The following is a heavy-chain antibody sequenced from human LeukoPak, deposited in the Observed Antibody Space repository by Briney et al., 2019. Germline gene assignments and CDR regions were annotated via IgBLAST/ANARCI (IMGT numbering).Heavy chain of an antibody. J-gene: IGHJ5*02. CDR2: MNPNSGNT. Sequence: GASVKVSCKASGYTFTSYDINWVRQATGQGLEWMGWMNPNSGNTGYAQKFQGRVTITRNTSISTAYMELSSLRSEDTAVYYCARMYYYDSSGYRDWFDPWGQGTLVTVSS. CDR3: ARMYYYDSSGYRDWFDP. D-gene: IGHD3-22*01. V-gene: IGHV1-8*03. CDR1: GYTFTSYD.